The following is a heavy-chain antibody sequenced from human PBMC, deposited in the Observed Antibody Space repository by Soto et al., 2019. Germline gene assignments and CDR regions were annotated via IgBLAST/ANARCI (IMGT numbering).Heavy chain of an antibody. CDR2: ISGSGGST. CDR3: ASWSGGFYYYYYGMDL. Sequence: GGSLRLSCAASGFTFSSYAMSWVRQAPGKGLEWVSAISGSGGSTYYADSVKGRFTISRDNSKNTLSLQMNNLSAEDTAVYYCASWSGGFYYYYYGMDLWGQGTTVTVSS. D-gene: IGHD2-8*02. CDR1: GFTFSSYA. V-gene: IGHV3-23*01. J-gene: IGHJ6*02.